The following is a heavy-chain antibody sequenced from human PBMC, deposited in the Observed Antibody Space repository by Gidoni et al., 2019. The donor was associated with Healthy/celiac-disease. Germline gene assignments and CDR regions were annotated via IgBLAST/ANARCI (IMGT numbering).Heavy chain of an antibody. Sequence: QVQLVQSGAEVKKPGSSVTVSCKASGGTFSSYAISWVRQAPGQGLEWMGGIIPIFGTANYAQKFQGRVTITADESTSTAYMELSSLRSEDTAVYYCASLAYDYVWGSYRSAEYFQHWGQGTLVTVSS. CDR1: GGTFSSYA. D-gene: IGHD3-16*02. CDR2: IIPIFGTA. J-gene: IGHJ1*01. CDR3: ASLAYDYVWGSYRSAEYFQH. V-gene: IGHV1-69*01.